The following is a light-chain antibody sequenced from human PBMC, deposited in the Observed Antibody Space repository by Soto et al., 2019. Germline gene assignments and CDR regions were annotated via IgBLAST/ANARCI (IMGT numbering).Light chain of an antibody. CDR3: SSYSSSITVL. CDR1: SSDVGAYNY. Sequence: QSALTQAASVSGSPGQSITISCTGASSDVGAYNYVSWYQQHPGKVPKLMIYEVSNRPSGVSIRFSGSKSGNTASLTISGLQAEDEADYYCSSYSSSITVLFGGGTKLTVL. V-gene: IGLV2-14*01. CDR2: EVS. J-gene: IGLJ2*01.